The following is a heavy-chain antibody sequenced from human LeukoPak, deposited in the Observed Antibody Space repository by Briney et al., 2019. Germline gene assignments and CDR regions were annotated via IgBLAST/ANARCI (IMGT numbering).Heavy chain of an antibody. CDR3: ARDPGYSYGHDAFDI. V-gene: IGHV3-23*01. CDR2: ISGSGGST. D-gene: IGHD5-18*01. Sequence: GGSLRLSCAASGFTFSSYAMSWVRQAPGKGLEWVSAISGSGGSTYYADSVKGRFTISRDNSKNTLYLQMNSLRAEDTAVYYCARDPGYSYGHDAFDIWGQGTMVTVSS. J-gene: IGHJ3*02. CDR1: GFTFSSYA.